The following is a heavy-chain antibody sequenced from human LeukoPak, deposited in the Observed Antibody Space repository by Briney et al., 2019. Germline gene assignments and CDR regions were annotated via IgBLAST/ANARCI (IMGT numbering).Heavy chain of an antibody. Sequence: PGGSLRLSCVVSGFTFNRCWMNWIRQAPGKGLEWVSSISSSTSYIYYADSVKGRFTISKDNAKNSLYLQMNSLRAEDTAVYYCARAGGSTVSHSDYWGQGTLVTVSS. CDR2: ISSSTSYI. CDR3: ARAGGSTVSHSDY. V-gene: IGHV3-21*01. J-gene: IGHJ4*02. CDR1: GFTFNRCW. D-gene: IGHD4-17*01.